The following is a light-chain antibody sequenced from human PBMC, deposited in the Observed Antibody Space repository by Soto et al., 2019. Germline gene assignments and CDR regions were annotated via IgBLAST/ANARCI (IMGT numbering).Light chain of an antibody. Sequence: GDRVTITCRASQSITIYLNWYQQKPGEAPNLLIFGASTLQSGVPSRFSGSGSGTDFTLTISSLQPEDFATYYCQQSYSTLWTFGQGTKVDIK. CDR2: GAS. J-gene: IGKJ1*01. CDR3: QQSYSTLWT. V-gene: IGKV1-39*01. CDR1: QSITIY.